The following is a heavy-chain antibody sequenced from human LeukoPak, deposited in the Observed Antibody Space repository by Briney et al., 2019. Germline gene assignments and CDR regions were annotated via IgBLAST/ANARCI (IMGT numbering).Heavy chain of an antibody. Sequence: GASVKVSCKASGYTFTGYYMHWVRQAPGQGLEWMGWINPNSGGTNYTQKFRGRVTMTRDTSISTAYMELSRLRSDDTAVYYCARSLELLDAFDIWGQGTMVTVSS. J-gene: IGHJ3*02. CDR3: ARSLELLDAFDI. D-gene: IGHD1-26*01. V-gene: IGHV1-2*02. CDR1: GYTFTGYY. CDR2: INPNSGGT.